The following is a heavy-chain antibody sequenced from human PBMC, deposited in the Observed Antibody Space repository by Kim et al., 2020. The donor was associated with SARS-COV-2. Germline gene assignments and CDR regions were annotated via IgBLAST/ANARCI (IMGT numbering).Heavy chain of an antibody. D-gene: IGHD3-10*01. CDR2: IYYSGST. J-gene: IGHJ6*01. Sequence: SETLSLTCTVSGGSISSYYWSWIRQPPGKGLEWIGYIYYSGSTNYNPSLKSRVTISVDTSKNQFSLKLSSVTAADTAVYYCARDPRRITMVRGTYGMDV. CDR1: GGSISSYY. V-gene: IGHV4-59*01. CDR3: ARDPRRITMVRGTYGMDV.